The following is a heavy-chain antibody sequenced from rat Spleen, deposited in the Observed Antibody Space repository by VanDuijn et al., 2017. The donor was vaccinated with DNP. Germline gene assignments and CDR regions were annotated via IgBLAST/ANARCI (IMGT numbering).Heavy chain of an antibody. V-gene: IGHV5-19*01. CDR1: GFTFSNYG. Sequence: VQLVESGGGLVQPGRSLKLSCAASGFTFSNYGMHWIRQAPTKGLEWVASISPSGGSTYYRDSVKGRFTISRDNAKSTLYLQMNSLRSEDTATYYCTRGTTVVTGWFAYWGQGTLVAVSS. J-gene: IGHJ3*01. CDR3: TRGTTVVTGWFAY. D-gene: IGHD1-1*01. CDR2: ISPSGGST.